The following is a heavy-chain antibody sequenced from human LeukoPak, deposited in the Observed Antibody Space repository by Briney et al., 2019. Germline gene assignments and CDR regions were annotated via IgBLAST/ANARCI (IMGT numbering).Heavy chain of an antibody. CDR2: IYHSGST. J-gene: IGHJ4*02. D-gene: IGHD3-3*01. Sequence: PSETLSLTCIVSGGSISSSIYYWAWVRQPPGKGLEWIGYIYHSGSTYYNPSLKSRVTISVDRSKNQFSLKLSSVTAADTAVYYCARGDFWSGYFNDWGQGTLVTVSS. CDR3: ARGDFWSGYFND. V-gene: IGHV4-39*07. CDR1: GGSISSSIYY.